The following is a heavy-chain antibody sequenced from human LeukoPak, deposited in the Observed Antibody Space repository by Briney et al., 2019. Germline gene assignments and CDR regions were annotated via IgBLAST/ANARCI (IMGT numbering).Heavy chain of an antibody. CDR3: ARHQFLSPIWFEDY. Sequence: SETLSLTCTVSGGSISSSSYYWGWIRQPPGKGLEWIGSIYYSGSTYYNPSLKSRVTISVDTSKNQFSLKLSSVTAADTAVYYCARHQFLSPIWFEDYWGQGTLVTVSS. CDR2: IYYSGST. D-gene: IGHD3-10*01. V-gene: IGHV4-39*01. CDR1: GGSISSSSYY. J-gene: IGHJ4*02.